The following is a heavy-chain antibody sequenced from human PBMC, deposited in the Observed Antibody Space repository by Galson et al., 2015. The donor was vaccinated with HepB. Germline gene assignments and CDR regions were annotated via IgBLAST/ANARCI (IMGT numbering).Heavy chain of an antibody. J-gene: IGHJ4*02. CDR3: ATSPFYCSSTSCYRIFDH. CDR2: INRDGTTT. CDR1: GFTFSNHR. V-gene: IGHV3-74*01. D-gene: IGHD2-2*01. Sequence: SLRLSCAASGFTFSNHRMHWVRQAPGKGLVWVSRINRDGTTTTYADSVEGRFTVSRDNAKNTLYLQMNGLRAEDTAVYYCATSPFYCSSTSCYRIFDHWGQGTLVTASS.